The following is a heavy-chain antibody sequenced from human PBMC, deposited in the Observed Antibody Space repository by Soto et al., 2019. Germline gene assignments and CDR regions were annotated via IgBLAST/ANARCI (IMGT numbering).Heavy chain of an antibody. CDR3: AREKSIAARWLRAFWENSKGFDY. J-gene: IGHJ4*02. Sequence: GGSLRLSCAASGFTFKNYAMHWVRQAPGKGLEWVAVISYDGSIEFYADSVKGRFTISRDDFKNTMFLQMGSLRVEDTAVYYCAREKSIAARWLRAFWENSKGFDYWGQGTLVTVSS. CDR1: GFTFKNYA. CDR2: ISYDGSIE. V-gene: IGHV3-30-3*01. D-gene: IGHD6-6*01.